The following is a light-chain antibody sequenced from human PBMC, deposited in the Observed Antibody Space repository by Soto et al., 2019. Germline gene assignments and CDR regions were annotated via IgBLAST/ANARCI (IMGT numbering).Light chain of an antibody. CDR3: QKYGSSPRT. CDR2: GAS. Sequence: EIVMTQSPATLSVSPGGSATLSCRASQSISDTLAWYQQKPGQGPRLLIYGASSRATGIPDRFSGSGSGTDLNLIISRLEPEDFAMYYCQKYGSSPRTFGQGTKVDIK. CDR1: QSISDT. V-gene: IGKV3-20*01. J-gene: IGKJ1*01.